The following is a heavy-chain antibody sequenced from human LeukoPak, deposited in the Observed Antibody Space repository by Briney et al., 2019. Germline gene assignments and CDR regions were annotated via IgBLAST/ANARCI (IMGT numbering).Heavy chain of an antibody. Sequence: SETLSLTCTVSGGSISSSSYYWGWIRQPPGKGLEWIGYIYYSGSTNYNPSLKSRVTISVDTSKNQFSLKLSSVTAADTAVYYCARGYGDYGYYYYYMDVWGKGTTVTVSS. CDR3: ARGYGDYGYYYYYMDV. J-gene: IGHJ6*03. D-gene: IGHD4-17*01. CDR1: GGSISSSSYY. CDR2: IYYSGST. V-gene: IGHV4-61*05.